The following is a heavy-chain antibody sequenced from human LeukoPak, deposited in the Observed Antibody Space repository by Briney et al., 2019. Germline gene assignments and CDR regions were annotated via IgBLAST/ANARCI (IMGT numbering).Heavy chain of an antibody. CDR2: ISSSSSTI. CDR3: ARGPVPAMYYYYYMDV. V-gene: IGHV3-48*01. Sequence: SGGSLRLSCAASGFTFSSYSMNWVRQAPGKGLEWVSYISSSSSTIYYADSVKGRFTISRDNAKNSLYLQMNSPRAEDTAVYYCARGPVPAMYYYYYMDVWGKGTTVTISS. J-gene: IGHJ6*03. CDR1: GFTFSSYS.